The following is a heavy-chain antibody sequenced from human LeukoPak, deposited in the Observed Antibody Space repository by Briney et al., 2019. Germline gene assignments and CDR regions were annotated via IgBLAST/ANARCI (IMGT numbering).Heavy chain of an antibody. V-gene: IGHV5-10-1*01. J-gene: IGHJ4*02. CDR3: ARHVRGYSYAYRWTPTDY. CDR2: IDPSDSYT. CDR1: GYSFTNYW. D-gene: IGHD5-18*01. Sequence: GESLKISCKGSGYSFTNYWIGWVRQMPGKGLEWMGRIDPSDSYTNYSPSFQGHVTISADKSISTAYLQWSSLKASDTAMYYCARHVRGYSYAYRWTPTDYWGQGTLVTVSS.